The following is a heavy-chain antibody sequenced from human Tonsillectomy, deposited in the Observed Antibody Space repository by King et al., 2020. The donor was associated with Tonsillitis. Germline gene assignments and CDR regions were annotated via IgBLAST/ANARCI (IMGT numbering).Heavy chain of an antibody. CDR3: AKGGDGFGY. Sequence: VQLVESGGGVVQPGGSLRLSCAASGFTFNNFGMHWVRQAPGKGPEWVAFIRYDGSNTFYADSVKGRFAISRDNSKNTLFLQMNSLRADDTALYYCAKGGDGFGYWGQGTLVTVSS. J-gene: IGHJ4*02. V-gene: IGHV3-30*02. CDR1: GFTFNNFG. D-gene: IGHD2-21*01. CDR2: IRYDGSNT.